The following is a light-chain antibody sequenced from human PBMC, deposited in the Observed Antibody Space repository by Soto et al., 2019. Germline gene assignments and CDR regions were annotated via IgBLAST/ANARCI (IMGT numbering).Light chain of an antibody. CDR3: QQLSRYPLT. CDR2: SAS. V-gene: IGKV1-9*01. J-gene: IGKJ4*01. Sequence: DIPLTQSVFVPSAFVGDTVTITCRASQALSNYLAWYQQKPGKAPDLLIYSASTLQSEVPSRFSGSGSETEFSLTIRALQPEDFATYYCQQLSRYPLTFGGGTKVDIK. CDR1: QALSNY.